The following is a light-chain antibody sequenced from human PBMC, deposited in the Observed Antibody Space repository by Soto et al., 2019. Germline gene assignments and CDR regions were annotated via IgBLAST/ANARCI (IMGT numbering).Light chain of an antibody. CDR3: QQYNRYSWT. CDR2: SAS. V-gene: IGKV3-15*01. Sequence: EIVMTQSPATLSVSPWERATLSCMASQSVRTNLAWYHQTPGQPPRLLIYSASTRAPGIPARFSGSGSGTEFTLTISSLQADDFATYYCQQYNRYSWTFGQGTKVDIK. J-gene: IGKJ1*01. CDR1: QSVRTN.